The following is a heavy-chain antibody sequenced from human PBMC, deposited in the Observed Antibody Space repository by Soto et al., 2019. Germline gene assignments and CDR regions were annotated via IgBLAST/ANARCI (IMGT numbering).Heavy chain of an antibody. J-gene: IGHJ6*02. V-gene: IGHV4-4*07. D-gene: IGHD2-2*01. Sequence: PSETLSLTCTVSGGSISSYYWSWIRQPAGKGLEWIGRIYTSGSTNYNPSLKSRVTMSVDTSKNQFSLKLSSVTAADTAVYYCARAVVVPAATFPDHYYYYYGMEVWGQGTTVTVSS. CDR3: ARAVVVPAATFPDHYYYYYGMEV. CDR2: IYTSGST. CDR1: GGSISSYY.